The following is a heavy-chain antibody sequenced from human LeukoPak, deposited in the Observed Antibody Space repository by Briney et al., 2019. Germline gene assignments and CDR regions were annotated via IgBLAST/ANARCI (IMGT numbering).Heavy chain of an antibody. J-gene: IGHJ4*02. V-gene: IGHV3-48*03. CDR1: GFGFSNYE. D-gene: IGHD1-1*01. CDR2: ISPSDTTT. Sequence: GGSLRLSCAASGFGFSNYEMNWVRQAPGKGLEWISFISPSDTTTYYADSVKGRFTISRDNAKNSLFLQMNSLRVEDTAVYYCATKLPGTVYFNYWGQGTLVTVSS. CDR3: ATKLPGTVYFNY.